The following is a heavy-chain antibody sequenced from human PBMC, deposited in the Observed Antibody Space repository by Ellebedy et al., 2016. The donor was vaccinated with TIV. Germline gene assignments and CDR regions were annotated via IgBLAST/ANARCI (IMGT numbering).Heavy chain of an antibody. CDR3: ARGYSGYDSYNWFDP. CDR1: GASVSSANW. V-gene: IGHV4-4*02. J-gene: IGHJ5*02. D-gene: IGHD5-12*01. Sequence: MPSETLSLTCTVSGASVSSANWWNWIRQSPGTGLEWIGEMYHFGTTNYNPSLRGRVTISVDKSNNQFSLKLSSVTAADTAVYYCARGYSGYDSYNWFDPWGQGTLVTVSS. CDR2: MYHFGTT.